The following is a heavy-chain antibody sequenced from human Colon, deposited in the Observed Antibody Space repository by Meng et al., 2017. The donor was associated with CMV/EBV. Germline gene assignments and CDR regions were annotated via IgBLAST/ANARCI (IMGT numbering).Heavy chain of an antibody. Sequence: GESLKISCAASGFTFSSYAMHWVRQTPDKGLDWVAFIRYDGSIKFYADSVKGRFTISRDNSKNTLYLEMNSLRAEDTAKYYCVRDHRNGRIPAGMDVWGQGTTVTVSS. CDR3: VRDHRNGRIPAGMDV. CDR1: GFTFSSYA. J-gene: IGHJ6*02. D-gene: IGHD1-14*01. CDR2: IRYDGSIK. V-gene: IGHV3-30*02.